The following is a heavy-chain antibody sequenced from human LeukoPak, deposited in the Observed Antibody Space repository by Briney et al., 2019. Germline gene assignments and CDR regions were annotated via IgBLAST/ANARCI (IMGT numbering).Heavy chain of an antibody. CDR2: INHSGST. D-gene: IGHD3-10*01. CDR1: GGSFSGYY. J-gene: IGHJ4*02. CDR3: ARGAGRYYGSGTRRAYFDY. V-gene: IGHV4-34*01. Sequence: SETLSLTCAVYGGSFSGYYWSWIRQPPGKGLEWIGEINHSGSTNYNPSLKSRVTISVDTSKNQFSLKLSSVTAADTAVYYCARGAGRYYGSGTRRAYFDYWGQGTLVTVSS.